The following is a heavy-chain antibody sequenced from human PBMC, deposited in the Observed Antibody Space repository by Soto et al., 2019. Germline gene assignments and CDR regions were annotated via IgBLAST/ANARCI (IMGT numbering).Heavy chain of an antibody. Sequence: LSLTCTVSGGSIRSYYWNWIRQPAGKGLEWIGRIYASGSTNYNPSLKSRVTMFVDTSKNQFSLKLSSVTAADTAVYFCAGIAEPIYYGMDVWGQGTTVTVSS. J-gene: IGHJ6*02. D-gene: IGHD6-13*01. CDR2: IYASGST. V-gene: IGHV4-4*07. CDR3: AGIAEPIYYGMDV. CDR1: GGSIRSYY.